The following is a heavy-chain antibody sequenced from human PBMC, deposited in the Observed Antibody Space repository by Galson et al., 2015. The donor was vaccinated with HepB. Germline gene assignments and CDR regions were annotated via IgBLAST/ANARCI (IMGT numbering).Heavy chain of an antibody. Sequence: SLRLSCAASGFTFSAYGLHWVRQAPGKGLEWVAFIRSDGSNKYYADSVKGRFTISRDNSKNTVYLQMNSLRAEDTAVYYCAKEGYDSSAYYLFPIDYWGQGTLVTVSS. CDR2: IRSDGSNK. D-gene: IGHD3-22*01. CDR1: GFTFSAYG. J-gene: IGHJ4*02. CDR3: AKEGYDSSAYYLFPIDY. V-gene: IGHV3-30*02.